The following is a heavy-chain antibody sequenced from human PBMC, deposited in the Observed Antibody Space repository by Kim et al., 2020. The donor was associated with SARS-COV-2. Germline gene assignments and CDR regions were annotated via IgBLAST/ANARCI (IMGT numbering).Heavy chain of an antibody. CDR1: GGSISSSSYY. J-gene: IGHJ4*02. V-gene: IGHV4-39*01. D-gene: IGHD2-2*02. CDR3: ARSLEFSYQPLLYAPSYYFDY. CDR2: IYYSGST. Sequence: SETLSLTCTVSGGSISSSSYYWGWIRQPPGKGLEWIGSIYYSGSTYYNPSLKSRVTISVDTSKNQFSLKLSSVTAADTAVYYCARSLEFSYQPLLYAPSYYFDYWGQRTLVTVSS.